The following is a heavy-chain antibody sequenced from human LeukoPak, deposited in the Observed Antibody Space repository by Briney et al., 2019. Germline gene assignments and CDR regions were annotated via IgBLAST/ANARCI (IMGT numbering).Heavy chain of an antibody. J-gene: IGHJ5*02. D-gene: IGHD4-23*01. Sequence: GGSLRLSCAASGFTFDDYTMHWVRQAPGKGLEWVSLISWDGGSTYYADSVKGRFTISRDNSKNSLYLQMNSLRTEDTALYYCAKDIGDYGGNSGLHWFDPWGQGTLVTVSS. V-gene: IGHV3-43*01. CDR3: AKDIGDYGGNSGLHWFDP. CDR2: ISWDGGST. CDR1: GFTFDDYT.